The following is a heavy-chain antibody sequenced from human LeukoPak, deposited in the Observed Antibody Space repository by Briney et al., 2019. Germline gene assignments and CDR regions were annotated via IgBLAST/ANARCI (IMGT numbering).Heavy chain of an antibody. V-gene: IGHV4-61*02. CDR2: IYTSGST. D-gene: IGHD5-24*01. CDR3: AREMATSFDY. J-gene: IGHJ4*02. CDR1: GGSISSGSYY. Sequence: SETLSLTCTVSGGSISSGSYYWSWVRQPAGKGLEWIGRIYTSGSTNYNPSLKSRVTISLDTSKNQFSLKLSSVTAADTAVYYCAREMATSFDYWGQGTLVTVSS.